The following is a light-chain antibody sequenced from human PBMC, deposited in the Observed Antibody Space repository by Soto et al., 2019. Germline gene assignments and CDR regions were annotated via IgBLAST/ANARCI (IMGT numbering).Light chain of an antibody. CDR1: SSDVGGYNY. Sequence: QSVLTQPASVSGSPGQSITISCTGTSSDVGGYNYVSWYQQHPGKAPKLMIYEVSNRPSGVSNRFSGSKSGNTASLTISGLQAEDKADYYCSSYTSSSTRVFGTGTRSPS. V-gene: IGLV2-14*01. J-gene: IGLJ1*01. CDR3: SSYTSSSTRV. CDR2: EVS.